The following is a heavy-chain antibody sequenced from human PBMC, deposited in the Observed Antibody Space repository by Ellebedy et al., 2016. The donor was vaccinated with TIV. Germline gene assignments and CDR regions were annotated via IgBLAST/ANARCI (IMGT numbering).Heavy chain of an antibody. CDR1: GFTFSSYS. CDR3: ARDLYGFGELLLYYYYYGMDV. J-gene: IGHJ6*02. Sequence: PGGSLRLSCAASGFTFSSYSMNWVRQAPGKGLEWVSYISSSSSTIYYADSVKGRFTISRDNAKNSLYLQMNSLRAEDTAVYYCARDLYGFGELLLYYYYYGMDVWGQGTTVTVSS. CDR2: ISSSSSTI. V-gene: IGHV3-48*01. D-gene: IGHD3-10*01.